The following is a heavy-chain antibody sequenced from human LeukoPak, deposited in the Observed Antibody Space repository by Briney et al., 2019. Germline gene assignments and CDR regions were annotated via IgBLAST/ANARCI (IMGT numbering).Heavy chain of an antibody. CDR1: GFTFSSYG. V-gene: IGHV3-33*06. Sequence: GGSLRLSCAASGFTFSSYGMHWVRQAPGKGLEWVAVIWYDGSNKYYADSVKGRFTISRDNSKNTLYLQMNSLRAEDRAVYYCAKDYYGSGSPPYYYMDVWGKGTTVTVSS. J-gene: IGHJ6*03. CDR3: AKDYYGSGSPPYYYMDV. CDR2: IWYDGSNK. D-gene: IGHD3-10*01.